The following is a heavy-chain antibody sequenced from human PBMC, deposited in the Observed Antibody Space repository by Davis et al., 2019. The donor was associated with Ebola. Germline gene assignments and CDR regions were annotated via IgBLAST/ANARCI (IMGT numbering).Heavy chain of an antibody. J-gene: IGHJ6*02. V-gene: IGHV3-66*04. D-gene: IGHD3-10*02. CDR3: ARHYVHDYYMGLDV. CDR1: GFIVSDKY. CDR2: IHTGGRT. Sequence: GESLKISCAASGFIVSDKYMSWVRQAPGKGLEWVSVIHTGGRTYYTDSVKGRFTISRDNSKNTIYLQMSSLRAEDTAVYYCARHYVHDYYMGLDVWGQGTTVIVSS.